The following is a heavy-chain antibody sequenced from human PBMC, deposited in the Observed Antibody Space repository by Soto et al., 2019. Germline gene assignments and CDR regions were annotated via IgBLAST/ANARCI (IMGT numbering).Heavy chain of an antibody. J-gene: IGHJ4*02. CDR1: GFTFSSYS. Sequence: PGGSLRLSCAASGFTFSSYSMNWVRQAPGKGLEWVSYISSSSSTIYYADSVKGRFTISRDNAKNSLYLQMNSLRDEDTAVYYCAREGTTVTTSSVAEYFDYWGQGTLVTVSS. V-gene: IGHV3-48*02. CDR3: AREGTTVTTSSVAEYFDY. D-gene: IGHD4-17*01. CDR2: ISSSSSTI.